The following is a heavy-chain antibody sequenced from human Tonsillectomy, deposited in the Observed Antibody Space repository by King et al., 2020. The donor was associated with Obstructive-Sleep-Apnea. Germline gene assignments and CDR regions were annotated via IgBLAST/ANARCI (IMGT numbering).Heavy chain of an antibody. J-gene: IGHJ6*02. Sequence: VQLVESGGGVVQPGRSLRLSCEASGFTFSSYAMHWVRQAPGKGLEWVALISYDGSNKYYADSVKGRFTISRDNSKNTLYMQMNSLRAEDTAVYYCARDVYHTAMVVLVTTDYYYGMDVWAQGTTVTVSS. CDR2: ISYDGSNK. CDR1: GFTFSSYA. D-gene: IGHD3-22*01. CDR3: ARDVYHTAMVVLVTTDYYYGMDV. V-gene: IGHV3-30*04.